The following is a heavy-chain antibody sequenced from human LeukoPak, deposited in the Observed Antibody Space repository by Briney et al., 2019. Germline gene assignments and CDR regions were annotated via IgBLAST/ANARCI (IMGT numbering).Heavy chain of an antibody. CDR1: GGSISSGDYY. V-gene: IGHV4-30-4*08. J-gene: IGHJ4*02. Sequence: SETLSLTCTVSGGSISSGDYYWSWIRQPPGKGLEWIGYIYYSGSPYYNPSLKSRVTISVDTSKNQFSLKLSSVTAADTAVYYCARGRRYSLKTFDYWGQGTLVTVSS. D-gene: IGHD1-1*01. CDR3: ARGRRYSLKTFDY. CDR2: IYYSGSP.